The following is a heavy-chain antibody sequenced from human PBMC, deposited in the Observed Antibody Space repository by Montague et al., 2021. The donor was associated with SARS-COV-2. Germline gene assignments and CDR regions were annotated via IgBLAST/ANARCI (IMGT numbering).Heavy chain of an antibody. Sequence: SLRLSCAASGFTFNKYSMNWVRQAPGKGLEWVSSISTSGLYIYYADSVKGRFTVARANAKNSVFLEMNSLRVEDTAVYYCARAHSGSYSVGGDAFDLWGRGTLATVSS. CDR1: GFTFNKYS. V-gene: IGHV3-21*01. CDR3: ARAHSGSYSVGGDAFDL. CDR2: ISTSGLYI. J-gene: IGHJ3*01. D-gene: IGHD5/OR15-5a*01.